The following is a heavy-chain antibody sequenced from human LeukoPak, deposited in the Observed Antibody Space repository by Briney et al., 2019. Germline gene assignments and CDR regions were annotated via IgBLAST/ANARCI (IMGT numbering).Heavy chain of an antibody. J-gene: IGHJ5*02. CDR2: ISSSGSTI. CDR1: GFTFSSYE. V-gene: IGHV3-48*03. Sequence: PGGSLRLSCAASGFTFSSYEMNWVRQAPGKGLEWVSYISSSGSTIYYADSVKGRFTISIDTAKNSLYLQMYSLRAEETAAYYCARAGARQMFWTFSRGDNWFDAWGQGALVTVSS. CDR3: ARAGARQMFWTFSRGDNWFDA. D-gene: IGHD3-10*02.